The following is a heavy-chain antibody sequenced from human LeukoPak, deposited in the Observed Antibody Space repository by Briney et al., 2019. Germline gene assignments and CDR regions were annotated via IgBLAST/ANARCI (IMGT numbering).Heavy chain of an antibody. CDR3: ARDLGGSRVVVPAAPLI. Sequence: PGGSLRLSCAASGVTFSGYWMTWVRQAPGKGLEWVANIKEDESEKYYADSVKGRFTISRDNSKNTLYLQMNSLRAEDTAVNYCARDLGGSRVVVPAAPLIWGQGTMVTVSS. V-gene: IGHV3-7*01. J-gene: IGHJ3*02. CDR2: IKEDESEK. D-gene: IGHD2-2*01. CDR1: GVTFSGYW.